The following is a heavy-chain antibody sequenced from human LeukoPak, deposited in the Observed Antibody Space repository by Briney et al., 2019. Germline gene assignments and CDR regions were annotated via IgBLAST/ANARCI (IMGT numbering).Heavy chain of an antibody. CDR2: ISPSTTI. J-gene: IGHJ4*02. D-gene: IGHD6-19*01. V-gene: IGHV3-48*04. CDR1: GFTLSSYS. CDR3: AKDESRQWLAWGFDY. Sequence: PGGSLRLSCGVSGFTLSSYSMNWVRQAPGKGLEWISYISPSTTIYYADSVKGRFTISRDNAKNSLYLQMNSLRAEDTAVYYCAKDESRQWLAWGFDYWGQGTLVTVSS.